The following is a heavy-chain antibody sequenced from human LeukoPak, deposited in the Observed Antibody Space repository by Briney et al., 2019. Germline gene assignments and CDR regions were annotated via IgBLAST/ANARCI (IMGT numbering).Heavy chain of an antibody. Sequence: SETLSLTCAVYGGSFSGYYWSWIRQPPGKGLEWIGEINHSGSTNYNPSLKSRVTISVDTSKNQFSLKLSSVTAADTAVYYCARDRVGATSYYFDYWGQGTLVTVSS. J-gene: IGHJ4*02. D-gene: IGHD1-26*01. CDR3: ARDRVGATSYYFDY. CDR1: GGSFSGYY. V-gene: IGHV4-34*01. CDR2: INHSGST.